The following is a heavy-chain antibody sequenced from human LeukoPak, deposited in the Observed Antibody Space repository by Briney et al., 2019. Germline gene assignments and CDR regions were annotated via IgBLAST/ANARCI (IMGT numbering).Heavy chain of an antibody. Sequence: GGSLRLSCAASGFTVSSNYMSWVRQAPGKGLEWVSVIYSGGSTYYADSVKGRFTISRDNSKNTLYLQMNSLRAEDTAVYYCARAISTSAFSGMDVWGKGTTVTVSS. D-gene: IGHD2-2*01. V-gene: IGHV3-53*01. J-gene: IGHJ6*04. CDR2: IYSGGST. CDR1: GFTVSSNY. CDR3: ARAISTSAFSGMDV.